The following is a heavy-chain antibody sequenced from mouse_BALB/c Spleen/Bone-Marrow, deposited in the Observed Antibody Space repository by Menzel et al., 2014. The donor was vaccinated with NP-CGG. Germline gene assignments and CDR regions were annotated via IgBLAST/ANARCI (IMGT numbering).Heavy chain of an antibody. J-gene: IGHJ4*01. CDR2: IWAGGST. Sequence: VQLQQSGPGLVAPSQSLSITCTVSGISLTSYGVHWVRPPPGKGLEWLGVIWAGGSTNYNSALMSRLSISKDNSKSQVFLKMNSLQTDDTAMYYCARDGVYGSHYYAMDYWGQGTSVTVSS. D-gene: IGHD1-1*02. CDR3: ARDGVYGSHYYAMDY. CDR1: GISLTSYG. V-gene: IGHV2-9*02.